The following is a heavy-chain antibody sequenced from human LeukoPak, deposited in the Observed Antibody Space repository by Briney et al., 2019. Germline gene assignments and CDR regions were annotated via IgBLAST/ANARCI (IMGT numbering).Heavy chain of an antibody. CDR3: ARAPYSQIEIDY. CDR2: ISSNGGST. J-gene: IGHJ4*02. D-gene: IGHD5-18*01. V-gene: IGHV3-64*01. Sequence: PGGSLRLSCAASGFTFSSYAMHWVRQAPGKGLEYVSAISSNGGSTYYANSVKGRFTISRDNSKNTLYLQMGSLRAEDMAVYYCARAPYSQIEIDYWGQGTLVTVSS. CDR1: GFTFSSYA.